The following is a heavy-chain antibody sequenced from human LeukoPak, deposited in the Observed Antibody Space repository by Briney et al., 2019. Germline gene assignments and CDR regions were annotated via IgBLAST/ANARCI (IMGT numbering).Heavy chain of an antibody. V-gene: IGHV3-48*01. Sequence: GGSLRLSCAASGFTFSSYSMNWVRQAPGKGLEWVSYISSSSSTIYYADSVKGRFTISRDNAKSSLYLQMNSLRAEDTAVYYCAREAPAEAYDFWSGYPSNYFDYWGQGTLVTVSS. CDR2: ISSSSSTI. J-gene: IGHJ4*02. D-gene: IGHD3-3*01. CDR3: AREAPAEAYDFWSGYPSNYFDY. CDR1: GFTFSSYS.